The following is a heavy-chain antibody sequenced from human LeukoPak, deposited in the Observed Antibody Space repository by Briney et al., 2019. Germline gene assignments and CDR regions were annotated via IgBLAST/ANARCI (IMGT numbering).Heavy chain of an antibody. CDR1: GGSISSYY. D-gene: IGHD5-12*01. Sequence: SETLSLTCTVSGGSISSYYWSWIRQPPGKGLEWIGYIYYSGSTNYNPSLKSRVTMSVDTSKNQFSLKLSSVTAADTAVYYCARHPSGYDYCYYYGMDVWGQGTTVTVSS. J-gene: IGHJ6*02. V-gene: IGHV4-59*08. CDR3: ARHPSGYDYCYYYGMDV. CDR2: IYYSGST.